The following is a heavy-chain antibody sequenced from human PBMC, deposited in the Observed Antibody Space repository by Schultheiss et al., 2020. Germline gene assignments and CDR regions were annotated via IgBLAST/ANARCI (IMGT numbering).Heavy chain of an antibody. CDR3: ARATGTTFYFYYYYYMDV. CDR2: IYYSGST. CDR1: GGFISSYY. Sequence: SETLSLTCTVSGGFISSYYWSWMRQPPGKGLEWIGYIYYSGSTNYNPSLKSRVTISVDTSKNQFSLKLSSVTAADTAVYYCARATGTTFYFYYYYYMDVWGKWTRVTVSS. V-gene: IGHV4-59*01. D-gene: IGHD1-1*01. J-gene: IGHJ6*03.